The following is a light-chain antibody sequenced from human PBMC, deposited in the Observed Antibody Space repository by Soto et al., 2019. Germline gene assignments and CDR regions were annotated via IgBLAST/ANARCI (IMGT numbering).Light chain of an antibody. CDR1: SIDVGGYDY. CDR3: SSYSISTAYL. Sequence: SVLTQPASVSGSPGQSITISCTGTSIDVGGYDYVSWYQLHPGKAPKLMVFEVSNRPSGVSYRFSGSKSGNTASLTISGLQAEDEADYFCSSYSISTAYLFXTGTKVTVL. J-gene: IGLJ1*01. CDR2: EVS. V-gene: IGLV2-14*01.